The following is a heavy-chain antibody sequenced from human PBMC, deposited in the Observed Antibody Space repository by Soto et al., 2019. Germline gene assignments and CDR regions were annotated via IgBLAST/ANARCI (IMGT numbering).Heavy chain of an antibody. CDR1: GFTFSSYG. D-gene: IGHD6-13*01. J-gene: IGHJ6*02. CDR3: ARGSSWPRKSYYYYGMDV. V-gene: IGHV3-30*03. CDR2: ISYDGSNK. Sequence: GGSLRLSCAASGFTFSSYGMHWVRQAPGKGLEWVAVISYDGSNKYYADSVKGRFTISRDNSKNTLYLQMNSLRAEDTAVYYCARGSSWPRKSYYYYGMDVWGQGTTVTVSS.